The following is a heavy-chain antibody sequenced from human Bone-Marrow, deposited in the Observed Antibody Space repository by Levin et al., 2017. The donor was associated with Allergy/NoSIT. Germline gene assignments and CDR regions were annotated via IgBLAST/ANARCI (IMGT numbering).Heavy chain of an antibody. CDR1: GGSINSGGYY. Sequence: SQTLSLTCNVSGGSINSGGYYWSWIRQHPGKGLEWIGYIFHSGSTYYNPSLKSRITISVDTSKNQFSLKVSSVTAADTAVYYCVRGYSSTWYYFDSRGQGTLVTVSS. J-gene: IGHJ4*02. D-gene: IGHD6-13*01. V-gene: IGHV4-31*03. CDR3: VRGYSSTWYYFDS. CDR2: IFHSGST.